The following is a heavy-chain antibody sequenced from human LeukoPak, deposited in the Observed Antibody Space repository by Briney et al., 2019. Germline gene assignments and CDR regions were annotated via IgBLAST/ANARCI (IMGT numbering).Heavy chain of an antibody. CDR1: GGSISSGGYY. V-gene: IGHV4-31*03. CDR3: ARETYYYDSSGYYHDRSFDY. CDR2: IYYSGST. Sequence: SETLSLTCTVSGGSISSGGYYWSWIRQHPGKGLEWIGYIYYSGSTYHNPSLKSRVTISVDTSKNQFSLKLSSVTAADTAVYYCARETYYYDSSGYYHDRSFDYWGQGTLVTVSS. J-gene: IGHJ4*02. D-gene: IGHD3-22*01.